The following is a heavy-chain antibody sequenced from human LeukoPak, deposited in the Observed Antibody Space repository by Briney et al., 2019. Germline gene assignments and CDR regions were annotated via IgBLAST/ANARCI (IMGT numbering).Heavy chain of an antibody. CDR2: IRYDGNNK. J-gene: IGHJ4*02. D-gene: IGHD1-26*01. V-gene: IGHV3-30*02. CDR1: GFTFSSYG. CDR3: AKGTVGAYEIDY. Sequence: PGGSLRLSCAASGFTFSSYGPHWVRQAPGRGLEWVAFIRYDGNNKYYADSVKGRFTIFRDNSKNTLYLQMNSLRTEDTAVYYCAKGTVGAYEIDYWGQGTLVTVSS.